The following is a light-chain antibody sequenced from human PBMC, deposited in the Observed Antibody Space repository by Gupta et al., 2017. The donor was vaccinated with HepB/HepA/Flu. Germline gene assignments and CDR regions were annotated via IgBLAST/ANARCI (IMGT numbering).Light chain of an antibody. V-gene: IGLV2-18*02. CDR3: SSYTSSSIVN. CDR2: EVS. CDR1: SSDVGSYNR. Sequence: QSALTQPPSVSGSPGQSVTISCTGTSSDVGSYNRVSWYQQSPGTAPKLMIYEVSNRPSGVPDRFSGSYSGNTASLTISGLQAEDEADYYCSSYTSSSIVNFGGGTKLTVL. J-gene: IGLJ2*01.